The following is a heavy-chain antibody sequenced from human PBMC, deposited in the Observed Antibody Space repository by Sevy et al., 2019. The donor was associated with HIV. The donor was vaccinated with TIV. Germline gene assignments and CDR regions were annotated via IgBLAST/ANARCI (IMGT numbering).Heavy chain of an antibody. CDR3: AGDRFDDTRPNAFDI. CDR1: GFTFTSYS. CDR2: ISYDGITK. D-gene: IGHD3-22*01. V-gene: IGHV3-30*04. J-gene: IGHJ3*02. Sequence: GGSLRLSCAASGFTFTSYSIHWVRQAPGKGLDWVAFISYDGITKYIADSVKGRFSISRDSYKNEFYLQMNSVRPDDRAVYWCAGDRFDDTRPNAFDIWGQGTMVTVSS.